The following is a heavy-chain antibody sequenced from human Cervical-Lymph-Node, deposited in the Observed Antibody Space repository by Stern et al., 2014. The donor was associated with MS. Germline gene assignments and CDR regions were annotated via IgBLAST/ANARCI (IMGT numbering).Heavy chain of an antibody. CDR3: ARVGIVIVLGGDHYVMDV. D-gene: IGHD2/OR15-2a*01. CDR2: ISNTGST. J-gene: IGHJ6*02. Sequence: VQLVESGPGLVKPSPTLSLTCTVSGGSISSGDYYWSWIRQPPGQDLEWIGYISNTGSTSYNPSLQSRVTLSVDTSKNQFSLKLRSVTAADTAVYYCARVGIVIVLGGDHYVMDVWGQGTTVTVPS. CDR1: GGSISSGDYY. V-gene: IGHV4-30-4*01.